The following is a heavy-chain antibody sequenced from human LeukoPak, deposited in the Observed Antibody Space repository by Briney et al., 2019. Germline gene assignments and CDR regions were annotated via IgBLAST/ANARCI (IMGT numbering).Heavy chain of an antibody. J-gene: IGHJ5*02. V-gene: IGHV4-34*01. D-gene: IGHD3-10*01. CDR1: GVSFSGYY. CDR3: ARGAAYYYGSGSYYNWFDP. CDR2: INHSGST. Sequence: SETLSLTCAVYGVSFSGYYWSWIRQPPGKGLEWIGEINHSGSTNYNPSLKSRVTISVDTSKNQFSLKLSSVTAADTAVYYCARGAAYYYGSGSYYNWFDPWGQGTLVTVSS.